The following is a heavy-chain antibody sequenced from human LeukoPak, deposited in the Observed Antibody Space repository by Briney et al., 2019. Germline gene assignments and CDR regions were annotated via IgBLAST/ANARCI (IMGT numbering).Heavy chain of an antibody. CDR3: ARSYASGPDRYLDV. CDR1: GFTFSDYS. D-gene: IGHD3-10*01. Sequence: PGASLTLSCAASGFTFSDYSMNWVRQAPGKGLEWIAYINSSSITIYHADSVKGRSSISRDNAKNSVYLQMNSLRGEDTALYYCARSYASGPDRYLDVWGKGTTVTVSS. CDR2: INSSSITI. V-gene: IGHV3-48*04. J-gene: IGHJ6*04.